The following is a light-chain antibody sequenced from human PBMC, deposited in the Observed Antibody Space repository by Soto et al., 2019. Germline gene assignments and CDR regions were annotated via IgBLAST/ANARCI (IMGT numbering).Light chain of an antibody. CDR3: FLSYSSARAGV. Sequence: QAVVTQEPSLTVSPEGTVTLTCGSSTGAVTSGHYPYWFQQKPGQAPRTLIYDTSNKYSWTPARFSGSLLGGKAALTLSGAQHEDEADYYCFLSYSSARAGVFGGGTKLTVL. CDR1: TGAVTSGHY. CDR2: DTS. V-gene: IGLV7-46*01. J-gene: IGLJ3*02.